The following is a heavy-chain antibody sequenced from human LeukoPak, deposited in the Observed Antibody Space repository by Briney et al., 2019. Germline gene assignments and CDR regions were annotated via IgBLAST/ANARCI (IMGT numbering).Heavy chain of an antibody. V-gene: IGHV3-33*08. Sequence: PGGSLRLSCAASGFTFSSYGMHWVRQVPGKGLEWVAVIWYDGSNKYYADSVKGRFTISRDNSKNTLYLQMNSLRAEDTAVYYCARDVCGGDCCSVDYWGQGTLVTVSS. CDR3: ARDVCGGDCCSVDY. D-gene: IGHD2-21*02. J-gene: IGHJ4*02. CDR1: GFTFSSYG. CDR2: IWYDGSNK.